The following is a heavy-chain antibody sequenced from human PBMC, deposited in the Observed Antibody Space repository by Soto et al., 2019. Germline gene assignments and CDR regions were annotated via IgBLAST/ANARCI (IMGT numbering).Heavy chain of an antibody. D-gene: IGHD3-3*01. CDR2: LYYSGST. CDR3: ARGQAFWTGYYRMPYYFDY. J-gene: IGHJ4*02. V-gene: IGHV4-61*01. CDR1: GGSVSSGSYY. Sequence: ETLSLTCTVSGGSVSSGSYYWSWIRQPPGKGLEYIGYLYYSGSTNYNPSLKSRVTISVDTPKNQFSLKLTSVTAADTAIYYCARGQAFWTGYYRMPYYFDYWGQGTLVPVPS.